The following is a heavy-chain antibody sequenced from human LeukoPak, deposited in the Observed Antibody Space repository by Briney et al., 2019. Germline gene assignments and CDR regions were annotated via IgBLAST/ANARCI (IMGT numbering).Heavy chain of an antibody. D-gene: IGHD2-21*01. Sequence: GGSLRLSCAASGFSFSSYWMHCVRQAPGKGLLWVSRINIDGRSASYAPSVTGRFTMSRDNAKNTVYLQMNSPRAEDTAVYYCVRDVWGDRDGFFEYWGQGTLVTVSS. CDR3: VRDVWGDRDGFFEY. CDR2: INIDGRSA. J-gene: IGHJ4*02. V-gene: IGHV3-74*01. CDR1: GFSFSSYW.